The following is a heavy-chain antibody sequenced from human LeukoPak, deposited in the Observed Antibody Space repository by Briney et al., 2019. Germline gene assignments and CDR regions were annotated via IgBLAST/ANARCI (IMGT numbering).Heavy chain of an antibody. J-gene: IGHJ4*02. V-gene: IGHV3-30*18. CDR1: GFTFSSYG. D-gene: IGHD6-19*01. Sequence: PGGSLRLSCAASGFTFSSYGMHWVRQAPGKGLEWVAVISYDGSNKYYPDSVKGRFTISRDNSKNTLYLQMNSLRAEDTAVYYCAKSLDHIAVAGIIDYWGQGTLVTVSS. CDR2: ISYDGSNK. CDR3: AKSLDHIAVAGIIDY.